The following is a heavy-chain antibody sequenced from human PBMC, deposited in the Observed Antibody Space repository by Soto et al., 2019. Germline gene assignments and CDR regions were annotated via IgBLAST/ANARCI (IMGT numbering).Heavy chain of an antibody. J-gene: IGHJ5*02. D-gene: IGHD5-12*01. CDR1: GYTFTCYY. CDR3: ARDRDIVATNWFDP. V-gene: IGHV1-2*02. CDR2: INPNSGGT. Sequence: VPVEFSSNASGYTFTCYYMHFVRQAPGQGLEWMGWINPNSGGTNYAQKFQGRVTMTRDTSISTAYMELSRLRSDDTAVYYCARDRDIVATNWFDPWGQGTLVTVSS.